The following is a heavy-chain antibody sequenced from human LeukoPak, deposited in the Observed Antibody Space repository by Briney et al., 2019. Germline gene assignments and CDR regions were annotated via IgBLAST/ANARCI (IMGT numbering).Heavy chain of an antibody. CDR2: IYYSGST. Sequence: SETLSLTCTVSGGSISSYYWSWIRQPPGKGLEWIGYIYYSGSTNYNPSLKSRVTTSVDTSKNQFSLKLSSVTAADTAVYYCARQVRGVTSDFDYWGQGTLVTVSS. J-gene: IGHJ4*02. CDR1: GGSISSYY. V-gene: IGHV4-59*08. CDR3: ARQVRGVTSDFDY. D-gene: IGHD3-10*01.